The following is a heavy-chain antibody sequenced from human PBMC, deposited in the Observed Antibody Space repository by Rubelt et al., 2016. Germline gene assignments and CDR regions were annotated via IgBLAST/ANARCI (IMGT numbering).Heavy chain of an antibody. Sequence: SVKSRITINPDTSKNQFSLQLNSVTPEDKAVYYCASKLIVGANRGMDVWGQGTTVTVSS. J-gene: IGHJ6*02. V-gene: IGHV6-1*01. CDR3: ASKLIVGANRGMDV. D-gene: IGHD1-26*01.